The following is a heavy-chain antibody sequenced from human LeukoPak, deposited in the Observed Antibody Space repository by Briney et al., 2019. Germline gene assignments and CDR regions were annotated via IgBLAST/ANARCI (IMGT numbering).Heavy chain of an antibody. Sequence: ASVKVSCKASGYTFSIYGFGWVRQAPGQGLEWMGWISVYNGNTNYAQKFQGRVTMTTDTSTSTAHMELRSLRSDDTAVYYCARQGYSGHSQGAADYWGQGTLVTVSS. CDR1: GYTFSIYG. V-gene: IGHV1-18*01. CDR2: ISVYNGNT. D-gene: IGHD4-23*01. CDR3: ARQGYSGHSQGAADY. J-gene: IGHJ4*02.